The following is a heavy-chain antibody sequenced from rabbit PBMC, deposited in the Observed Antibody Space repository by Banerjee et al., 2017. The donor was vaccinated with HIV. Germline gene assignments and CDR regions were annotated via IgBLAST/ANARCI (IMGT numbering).Heavy chain of an antibody. D-gene: IGHD4-1*01. CDR2: IYGGSSGTT. CDR3: VRSSIVVAGGAPFNL. Sequence: QEQLVESGGGLVQPGGSLKLSCKASGLDFSSYSMQWVRQAPGKGLEWIACIYGGSSGTTYYANWAKGRFTISKTSSTTVTLQMTSLTAADTATYFCVRSSIVVAGGAPFNLWGPGTLVTVS. J-gene: IGHJ4*01. V-gene: IGHV1S45*01. CDR1: GLDFSSYS.